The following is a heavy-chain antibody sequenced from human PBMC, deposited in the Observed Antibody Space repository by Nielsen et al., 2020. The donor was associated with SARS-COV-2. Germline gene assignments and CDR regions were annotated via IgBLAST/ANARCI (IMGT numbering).Heavy chain of an antibody. Sequence: GESLKISCKGSGYSFTSYWIGWVRQMPGKGLEWMGIIYPGDSDTKYSPSFQGQVTISADKSISTAFLQWRSLKASDTAMYYCARVDCSGDRCYPRNFDYWGQGTLVTVSS. CDR3: ARVDCSGDRCYPRNFDY. CDR2: IYPGDSDT. CDR1: GYSFTSYW. V-gene: IGHV5-51*01. J-gene: IGHJ4*02. D-gene: IGHD2-15*01.